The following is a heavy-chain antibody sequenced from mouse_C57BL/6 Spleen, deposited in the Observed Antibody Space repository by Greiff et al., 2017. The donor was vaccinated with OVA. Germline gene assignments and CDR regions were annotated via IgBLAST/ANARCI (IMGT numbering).Heavy chain of an antibody. CDR1: GYTFTDYE. V-gene: IGHV1-15*01. CDR2: IDPETGGT. CDR3: TRVEDY. Sequence: QVQLQQSGAELVRPGASVTLSCKASGYTFTDYEMHWVKQTPVHGLEWIGAIDPETGGTAYNQKFKGKAILTADKSSSTAYMELHSLTSEDSAVYYCTRVEDYWGKGTTLTVSS. J-gene: IGHJ2*01.